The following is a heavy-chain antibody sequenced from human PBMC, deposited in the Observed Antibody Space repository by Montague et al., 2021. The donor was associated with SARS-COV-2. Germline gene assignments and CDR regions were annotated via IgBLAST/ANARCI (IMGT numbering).Heavy chain of an antibody. D-gene: IGHD3-16*02. CDR3: ARIRIGVWGSYRYFDY. V-gene: IGHV4-39*01. CDR2: IYYSGST. CDR1: GGSISSSSYY. Sequence: SETLSPTRTVSGGSISSSSYYWGWIRQPPGKGLEWIGSIYYSGSTYYNPSLKSRVTISVDTSKNQFSLKLSSVTAADTAVYYCARIRIGVWGSYRYFDYWGQGTLVTVSS. J-gene: IGHJ4*02.